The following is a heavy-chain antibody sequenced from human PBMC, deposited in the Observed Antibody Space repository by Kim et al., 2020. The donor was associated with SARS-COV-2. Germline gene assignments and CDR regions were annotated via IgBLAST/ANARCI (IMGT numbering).Heavy chain of an antibody. J-gene: IGHJ4*02. D-gene: IGHD4-17*01. CDR1: GGSISSNNW. CDR3: ARKDDYGDYTMPN. V-gene: IGHV4-4*02. CDR2: VFHSGST. Sequence: SETLSLTCAVSGGSISSNNWWTWVRQPPGKGLEWIGEVFHSGSTNYIPVLKSRVTISVDKSKNQFSLKLSSVTAADTAVYYCARKDDYGDYTMPNWGQGTLVTVSS.